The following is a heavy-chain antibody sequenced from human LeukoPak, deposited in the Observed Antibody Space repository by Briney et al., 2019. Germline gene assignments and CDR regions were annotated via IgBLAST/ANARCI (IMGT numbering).Heavy chain of an antibody. J-gene: IGHJ4*02. CDR2: ISSSGNYI. Sequence: PGGSLRLSCAASGFTFSSYSMNWVRLAPGKGLEWVSSISSSGNYIYYADSMKGRFTISRDNAKNSLYLQMNSLRAEDTAVYYCARAWSRYCSSTSCYAGDYWGQGTLVIVSP. CDR3: ARAWSRYCSSTSCYAGDY. V-gene: IGHV3-21*01. D-gene: IGHD2-2*01. CDR1: GFTFSSYS.